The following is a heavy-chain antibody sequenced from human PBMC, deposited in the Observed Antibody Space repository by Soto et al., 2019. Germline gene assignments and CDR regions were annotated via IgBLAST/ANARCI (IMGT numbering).Heavy chain of an antibody. CDR3: ARGFCDFGSYYGYYGMDV. Sequence: QVQLVQSGAEVKKPGSSVKVSCKASGGTFSTYTINWVRQAPGQGPEWMGRIIPKVDTANYAQKFQDRVTITADKSTSIAYMELNSLRSEDTAVYYCARGFCDFGSYYGYYGMDVWGQGTTVTVS. CDR1: GGTFSTYT. CDR2: IIPKVDTA. J-gene: IGHJ6*02. V-gene: IGHV1-69*08. D-gene: IGHD2-15*01.